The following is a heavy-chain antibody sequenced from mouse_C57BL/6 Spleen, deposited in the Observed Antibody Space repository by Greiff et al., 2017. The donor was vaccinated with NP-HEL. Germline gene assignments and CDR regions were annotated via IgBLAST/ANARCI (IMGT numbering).Heavy chain of an antibody. Sequence: VKVVESGAELVRPGTSVKVSCKASGYAFTNYLIEWVKQRPGQGLEWIGVINPGSGGTNYNEKFKGKATLTADKSSSTAYMQLSSLTSEDSAVYFCARSGDWVDYWGQGTTLTVSS. CDR3: ARSGDWVDY. CDR1: GYAFTNYL. D-gene: IGHD4-1*01. V-gene: IGHV1-54*01. J-gene: IGHJ2*01. CDR2: INPGSGGT.